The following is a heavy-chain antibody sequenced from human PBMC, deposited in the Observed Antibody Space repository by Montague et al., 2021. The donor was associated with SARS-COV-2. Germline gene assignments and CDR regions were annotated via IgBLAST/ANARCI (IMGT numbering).Heavy chain of an antibody. Sequence: SETLSLTCSVSGEPISGFFWNWIRQPSGKGLEWIGRIYASGDSHYNPSLKGRVSISIDTTKNQFSLRLSSVTPADTAVYYCTREGGYWSQGTLVTVSS. V-gene: IGHV4-4*07. CDR3: TREGGY. J-gene: IGHJ4*02. D-gene: IGHD1-26*01. CDR2: IYASGDS. CDR1: GEPISGFF.